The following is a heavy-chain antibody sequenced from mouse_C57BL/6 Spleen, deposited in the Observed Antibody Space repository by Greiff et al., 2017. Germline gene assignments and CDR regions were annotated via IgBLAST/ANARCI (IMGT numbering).Heavy chain of an antibody. J-gene: IGHJ4*01. V-gene: IGHV5-17*01. D-gene: IGHD1-3*01. CDR1: GFTFSDYG. CDR2: ISSGSSTI. Sequence: EVKLMESGGGLVKPGGSLKLSCAASGFTFSDYGMHWVRQAPEKGLEWVAYISSGSSTIYYADTVKGRFTISRDNAKNTLFLQMTSLRSEDTAMYYCAKSYAPYAMDYWGQGTSVTVSS. CDR3: AKSYAPYAMDY.